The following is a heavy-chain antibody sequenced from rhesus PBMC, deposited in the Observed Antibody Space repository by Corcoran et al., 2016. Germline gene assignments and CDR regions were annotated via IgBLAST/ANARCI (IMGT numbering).Heavy chain of an antibody. J-gene: IGHJ4*01. D-gene: IGHD3-28*01. CDR1: GGPISSGYCY. Sequence: QVQLQESGPGVVKPSETLSLTCAVSGGPISSGYCYWSWIRQPPGKGLEWIGGIYSNSESTNYNPSLKSRVTISKDTSKNQFSLKLSSVTATDTAVYYCARNSGYYTAYFDYWGQGVLVTVSS. CDR2: IYSNSEST. V-gene: IGHV4S12*01. CDR3: ARNSGYYTAYFDY.